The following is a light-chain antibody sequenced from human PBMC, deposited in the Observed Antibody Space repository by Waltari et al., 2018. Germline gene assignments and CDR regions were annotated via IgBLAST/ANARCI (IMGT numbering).Light chain of an antibody. J-gene: IGKJ1*01. CDR3: QQYYSTPPT. CDR2: WAS. CDR1: QRVLYSSNNKNY. V-gene: IGKV4-1*01. Sequence: DIVMTQSPDSLAVSLGERATINCKSSQRVLYSSNNKNYVAWYQQKPGQPPKLLICWASIRRSGVPDRFRGGGSGTDFTLTISSLQAEDVAVYYCQQYYSTPPTFGQGTKVEIK.